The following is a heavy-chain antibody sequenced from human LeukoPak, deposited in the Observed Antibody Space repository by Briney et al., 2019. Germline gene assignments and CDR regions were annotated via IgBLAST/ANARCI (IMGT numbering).Heavy chain of an antibody. CDR1: GFTFSSYA. CDR3: ATIQLWKFDY. V-gene: IGHV3-7*01. J-gene: IGHJ4*02. CDR2: IKQDGSEK. Sequence: PGGSLRLSCAASGFTFSSYAMSWVRQAPGKGLEWVANIKQDGSEKYYVDSVKGRFTISRDNAKNSLYLQMNSLRAEDTAVYYCATIQLWKFDYWGQGTLVTVSS. D-gene: IGHD5-18*01.